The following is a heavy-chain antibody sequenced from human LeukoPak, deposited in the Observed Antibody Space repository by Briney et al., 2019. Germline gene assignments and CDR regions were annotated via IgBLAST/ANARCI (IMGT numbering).Heavy chain of an antibody. J-gene: IGHJ4*02. Sequence: SETLSLTCTVSGGSLSSGDYYWSWIRQPPGTGLEWIGYIYYSGSTYYNPSLKSRVTISVDTSKNQFSLKLSSVTAADTAVYYCASSHIVVVTASSGFDYWGQGTLVTVSS. CDR2: IYYSGST. D-gene: IGHD2-21*02. CDR3: ASSHIVVVTASSGFDY. CDR1: GGSLSSGDYY. V-gene: IGHV4-30-4*01.